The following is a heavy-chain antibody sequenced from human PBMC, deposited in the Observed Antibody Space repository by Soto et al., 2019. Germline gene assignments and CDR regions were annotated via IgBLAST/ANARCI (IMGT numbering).Heavy chain of an antibody. CDR3: ATIVGANDY. V-gene: IGHV4-4*07. D-gene: IGHD1-26*01. CDR2: IYSSGSA. Sequence: SETLSLTCTVSRASIYTYSWTWIRQPAGKGLQWIGHIYSSGSANYSPALKSRVSMSVDSSKNQISLKLSSVTAADTAVYYCATIVGANDYWGQGTLVTVSS. J-gene: IGHJ4*02. CDR1: RASIYTYS.